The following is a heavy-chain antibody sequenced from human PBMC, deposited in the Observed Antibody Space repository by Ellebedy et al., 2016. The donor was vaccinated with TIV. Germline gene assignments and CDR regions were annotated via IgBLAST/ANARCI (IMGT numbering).Heavy chain of an antibody. V-gene: IGHV3-23*01. Sequence: GESLKISCAASGFTFSTYPMTWVRQSQGKGLEWVSIISANGGTKYYADSVKGRFTIYRDNSKNTLFLQMSSLRAEDTAVYFCARRSTDFAFDSWGQGTLVTVSS. CDR3: ARRSTDFAFDS. CDR2: ISANGGTK. J-gene: IGHJ4*02. D-gene: IGHD3/OR15-3a*01. CDR1: GFTFSTYP.